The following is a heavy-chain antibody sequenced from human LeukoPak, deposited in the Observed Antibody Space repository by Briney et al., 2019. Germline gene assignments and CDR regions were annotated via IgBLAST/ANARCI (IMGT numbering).Heavy chain of an antibody. CDR1: GYTFTSYT. J-gene: IGHJ4*02. V-gene: IGHV1-3*03. CDR2: INTGNGKT. CDR3: ARAHPGDYSDFQFDY. Sequence: ASVKVSCKASGYTFTSYTMHWVRQAPGQRLEWMGWINTGNGKTKYSQEFQGRVTITRDTSASTAYMELSSLRSEDMAVYYCARAHPGDYSDFQFDYWGQGTLVTVSS. D-gene: IGHD4-11*01.